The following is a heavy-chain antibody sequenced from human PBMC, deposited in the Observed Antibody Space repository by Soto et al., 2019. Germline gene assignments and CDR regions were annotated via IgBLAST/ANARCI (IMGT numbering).Heavy chain of an antibody. D-gene: IGHD3-3*01. CDR3: ARGRFNAFGI. J-gene: IGHJ3*02. V-gene: IGHV6-1*01. CDR1: GDSVSSNSVA. CDR2: TYYRSKWYN. Sequence: SQTLSLTCAISGDSVSSNSVAWNWIRQSPSRGLEWLGRTYYRSKWYNDYGVTVKGRITINPDTSKNQFSLQLNSVTPVDTAVYYCARGRFNAFGIWGQGTMVTVSS.